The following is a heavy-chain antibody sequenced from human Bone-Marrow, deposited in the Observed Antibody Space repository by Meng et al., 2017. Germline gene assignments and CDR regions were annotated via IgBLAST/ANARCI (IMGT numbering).Heavy chain of an antibody. CDR3: ARDIRQGGNIWFDP. V-gene: IGHV4-31*01. CDR2: IYYSGTT. Sequence: GQVQESGPGLVKPSQTLSLTCTGSGGSISSGGYYWSWIRQHPGKGLEWIGYIYYSGTTYYNPSLSSLVTISVDTSKNQFSLNLSSVTAADTAVYYCARDIRQGGNIWFDPWGQGTLVTVSS. J-gene: IGHJ5*02. CDR1: GGSISSGGYY. D-gene: IGHD3-16*01.